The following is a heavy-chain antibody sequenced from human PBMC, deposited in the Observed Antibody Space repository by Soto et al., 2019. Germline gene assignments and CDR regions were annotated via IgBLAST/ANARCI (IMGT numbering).Heavy chain of an antibody. V-gene: IGHV3-43*01. J-gene: IGHJ2*01. CDR3: AKGGDYWYFDL. Sequence: EMQLVESGGVVVQPGGSLRLSCAASGFTFDDYTMHWVRQVPGKGLDWVSTISWDGGTTYYADSVKGRFTLSRDNSKNSLYLQMNGLRTEDSALYYCAKGGDYWYFDLWGRGTLATVSS. D-gene: IGHD2-21*01. CDR1: GFTFDDYT. CDR2: ISWDGGTT.